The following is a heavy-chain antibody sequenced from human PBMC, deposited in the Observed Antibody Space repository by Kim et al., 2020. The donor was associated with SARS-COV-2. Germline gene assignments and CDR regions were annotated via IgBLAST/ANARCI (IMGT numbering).Heavy chain of an antibody. CDR1: GGSISSGDYY. V-gene: IGHV4-30-4*01. D-gene: IGHD3-10*01. CDR2: ISYSGST. Sequence: SETLSLTCTVSGGSISSGDYYWSWIRQPPGKGLEWIGYISYSGSTYYNPSLKSRVTISVDTSKNQFSLKLSSVTAADTAVYYCARDRVQFGEFLGEYYYYGMDVWGQGTTVTVSS. J-gene: IGHJ6*02. CDR3: ARDRVQFGEFLGEYYYYGMDV.